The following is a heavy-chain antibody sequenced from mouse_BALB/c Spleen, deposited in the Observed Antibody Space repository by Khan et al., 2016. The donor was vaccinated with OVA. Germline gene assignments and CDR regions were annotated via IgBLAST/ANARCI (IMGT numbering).Heavy chain of an antibody. Sequence: VQLQESRAELARPGASVKMSCKASGYTFTSYSMHWIKQRPGQGLEWIGNINPSNAYTNYNQKFKDKATLTADKSSSTAYMQLSSLTSEDSAVYYCARDFHYYGSRGALDYWGQGTSVTVSS. CDR2: INPSNAYT. J-gene: IGHJ4*01. V-gene: IGHV1-4*01. CDR3: ARDFHYYGSRGALDY. D-gene: IGHD1-1*01. CDR1: GYTFTSYS.